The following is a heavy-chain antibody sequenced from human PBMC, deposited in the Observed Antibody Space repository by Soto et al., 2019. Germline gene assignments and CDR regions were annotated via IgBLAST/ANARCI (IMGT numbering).Heavy chain of an antibody. CDR2: ISAYNGNT. D-gene: IGHD3-10*02. CDR1: GYTFTSYG. CDR3: ARICSGRYYYYGMDV. V-gene: IGHV1-18*01. J-gene: IGHJ6*02. Sequence: ASVKVSCKASGYTFTSYGISWVRQAPGQGLEWMGWISAYNGNTNYAQKLQGRVTMTTDTSTSTAYMELRSLRSDDTAVYYCARICSGRYYYYGMDVWGQGTTVTVSS.